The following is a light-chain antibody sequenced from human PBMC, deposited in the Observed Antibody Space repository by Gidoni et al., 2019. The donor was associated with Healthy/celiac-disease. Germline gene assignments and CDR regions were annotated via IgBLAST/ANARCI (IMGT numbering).Light chain of an antibody. J-gene: IGKJ1*01. CDR2: AAS. CDR1: QGIRND. CDR3: LQDYNYPRT. Sequence: AIQMTQSPSSLSASVGDRVTITCRASQGIRNDLGWYQQKPGKAPKLLIYAASSLQSGGPSRFSGSGSCTNFTLPISSLQPEDFAAYYCLQDYNYPRTFGQGTKVEIK. V-gene: IGKV1-6*01.